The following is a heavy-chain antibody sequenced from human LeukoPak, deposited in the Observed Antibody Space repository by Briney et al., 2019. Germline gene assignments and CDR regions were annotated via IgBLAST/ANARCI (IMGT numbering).Heavy chain of an antibody. CDR3: AKKRGTSSWFKDDAFDI. J-gene: IGHJ3*02. V-gene: IGHV3-21*01. D-gene: IGHD6-13*01. Sequence: GGSLRLSCAASGFTFSSYSMNWVRQAPGKGLEWVSSISSSSSYIYYADSVKGRFTISRDNAKNSLYLQMNSLRAEDTAVYYCAKKRGTSSWFKDDAFDIWGQGTMVTVSS. CDR1: GFTFSSYS. CDR2: ISSSSSYI.